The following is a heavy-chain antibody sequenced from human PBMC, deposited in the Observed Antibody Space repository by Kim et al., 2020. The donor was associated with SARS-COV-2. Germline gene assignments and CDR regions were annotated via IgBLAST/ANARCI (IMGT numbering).Heavy chain of an antibody. CDR2: IYYSGST. J-gene: IGHJ5*02. D-gene: IGHD4-17*01. Sequence: SETLSLTCTVSGGSISSSSYYWGWIRQPPGKGLEWIGSIYYSGSTYYNPSLKSRVTISVDTSKNQFSLKLSSVTAADTAVYYCARHSIVAGPADYGDYDVIVRNWFDPWGQGTLVTVSS. CDR3: ARHSIVAGPADYGDYDVIVRNWFDP. CDR1: GGSISSSSYY. V-gene: IGHV4-39*01.